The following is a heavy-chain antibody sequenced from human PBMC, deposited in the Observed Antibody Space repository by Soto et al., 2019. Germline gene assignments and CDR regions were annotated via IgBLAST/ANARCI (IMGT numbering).Heavy chain of an antibody. CDR3: ARGPYYDILTGYYSWFDP. CDR1: GGSFSGYY. J-gene: IGHJ5*02. Sequence: QVQLQQWGAGLLKPSETLSLTCAVYGGSFSGYYWSWIRQPPGKGLEWIGEINHSGSTNYNPSLKSQVTISVDTSKNQFSLKLSSVTAADTAVYYCARGPYYDILTGYYSWFDPWGQGTLVTVSS. V-gene: IGHV4-34*01. CDR2: INHSGST. D-gene: IGHD3-9*01.